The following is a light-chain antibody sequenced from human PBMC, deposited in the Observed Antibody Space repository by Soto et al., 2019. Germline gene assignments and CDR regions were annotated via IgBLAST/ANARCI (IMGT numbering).Light chain of an antibody. CDR1: QSIGSW. J-gene: IGKJ4*01. Sequence: DIQMTQSPSTLSASVGDRVTITCRASQSIGSWLAWYQQKPGKAPKLLIYDASGLERGVPSRFSGSGSGTESTLTISSLQPDDFANYYCQQYKKYSTFGGGTKVEIK. V-gene: IGKV1-5*01. CDR3: QQYKKYST. CDR2: DAS.